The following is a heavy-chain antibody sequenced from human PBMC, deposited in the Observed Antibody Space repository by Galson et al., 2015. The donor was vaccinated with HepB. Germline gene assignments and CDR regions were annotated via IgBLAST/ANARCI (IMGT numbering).Heavy chain of an antibody. Sequence: SLRLSCAASGFTFSSYGMHWVRQAPGKGLEWVAVISYDGSNKYYADSVKGRFTISRDNSKNTLYLQMNSLRAEDTAVYYCAKDAWMVRGVIIPSMPDYWGQGTLVTVSS. V-gene: IGHV3-30*18. CDR3: AKDAWMVRGVIIPSMPDY. D-gene: IGHD3-10*01. J-gene: IGHJ4*02. CDR1: GFTFSSYG. CDR2: ISYDGSNK.